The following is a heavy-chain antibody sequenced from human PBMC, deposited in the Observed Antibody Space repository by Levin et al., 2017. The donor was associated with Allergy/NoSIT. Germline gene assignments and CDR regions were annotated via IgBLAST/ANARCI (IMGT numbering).Heavy chain of an antibody. D-gene: IGHD5-12*01. CDR2: ISSSSSTI. CDR1: GFTFSDYS. V-gene: IGHV3-48*02. J-gene: IGHJ6*03. Sequence: GGSLRLSCAASGFTFSDYSFNWVRQAPGKGLEWVSYISSSSSTIYYTDSVKGRFTISRDNAKNSLFLQMNSLRDEDTAVYYCARRGYSGYDWGGDYYYYMDVWGRGTTVTVSS. CDR3: ARRGYSGYDWGGDYYYYMDV.